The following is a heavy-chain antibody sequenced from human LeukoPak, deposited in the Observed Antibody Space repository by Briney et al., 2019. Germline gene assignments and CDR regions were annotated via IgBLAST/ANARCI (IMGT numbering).Heavy chain of an antibody. CDR1: GGSVSNSNYC. D-gene: IGHD4-23*01. J-gene: IGHJ3*02. V-gene: IGHV4-39*01. CDR2: IDYSRSH. CDR3: ARPLDCNYGGTAFDI. Sequence: SETLSLTCTVSGGSVSNSNYCWVWHRPPPGQQLEWIRSIDYSRSHLSNPNLRSRITVSVDTSKNQLSLKLSSVAAADTAVYYCARPLDCNYGGTAFDIWGQGTMVTVSS.